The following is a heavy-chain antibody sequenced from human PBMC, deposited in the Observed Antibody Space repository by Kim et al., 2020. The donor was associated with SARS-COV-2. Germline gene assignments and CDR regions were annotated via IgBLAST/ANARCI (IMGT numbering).Heavy chain of an antibody. Sequence: KGRFTISRDNAKNSLYLQMNSLRAEDTAVYYCARDGYYYDSSGYYIAFDIWGQGTMVTVSS. D-gene: IGHD3-22*01. CDR3: ARDGYYYDSSGYYIAFDI. V-gene: IGHV3-11*06. J-gene: IGHJ3*02.